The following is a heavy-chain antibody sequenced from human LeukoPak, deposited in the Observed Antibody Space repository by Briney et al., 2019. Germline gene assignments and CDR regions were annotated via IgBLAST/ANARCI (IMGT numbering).Heavy chain of an antibody. CDR2: ISGSGVYT. J-gene: IGHJ3*02. Sequence: PGGSLRLSCAASGFTFDSYGMNWVRQAPGKGLEWASGISGSGVYTYYADSVKGRLTISRDNSKNTLYLVMNSLRVDDTAVYYCAKAVDLATISVDIWGQGTMVTVSS. D-gene: IGHD5-24*01. V-gene: IGHV3-23*01. CDR3: AKAVDLATISVDI. CDR1: GFTFDSYG.